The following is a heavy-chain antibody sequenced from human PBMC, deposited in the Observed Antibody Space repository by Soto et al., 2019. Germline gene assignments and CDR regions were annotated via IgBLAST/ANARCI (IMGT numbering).Heavy chain of an antibody. CDR3: AKDLPGGYTPMGWFDP. CDR1: GFSFSSYA. CDR2: ISGSGGST. D-gene: IGHD5-18*01. J-gene: IGHJ5*02. Sequence: EVQLLESGGGLVQPGGSLRLSCAASGFSFSSYAMSWVRQAPGKGLEWVSAISGSGGSTYYADSVKGRFTISRDNSKNTLYLQMNSLRAEDTAVYYCAKDLPGGYTPMGWFDPGGQGTLVTVSS. V-gene: IGHV3-23*01.